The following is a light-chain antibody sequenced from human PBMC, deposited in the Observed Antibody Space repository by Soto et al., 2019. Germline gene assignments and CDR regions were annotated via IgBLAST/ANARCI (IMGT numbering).Light chain of an antibody. J-gene: IGKJ4*01. CDR3: QQYDNSAPLS. CDR2: DGS. CDR1: QSVRSSY. V-gene: IGKV3D-20*01. Sequence: EIVLTQSPATLSLSPGDRATLSCGASQSVRSSYVAWYQQKAGLAPRLLIYDGSSRASGIPDRFSGSGSGTDFTLTIGRLEPEDFGVYYCQQYDNSAPLSFGGGTKVEMK.